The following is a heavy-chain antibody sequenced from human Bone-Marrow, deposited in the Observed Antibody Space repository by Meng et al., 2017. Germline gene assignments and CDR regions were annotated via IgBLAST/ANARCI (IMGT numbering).Heavy chain of an antibody. V-gene: IGHV4-31*03. CDR3: ASLYGDSSVWYLDL. CDR2: IYYSGST. Sequence: QVKCQEAGPGRVKPSQTLSLTCTVSGGSISSGNHYWSWIRQHPGKGLEYIGYIYYSGSTYYNPSLKSRVIISVDTSKNQFSLRLNSVTAADTAVYYCASLYGDSSVWYLDLWGRGTLVTVFS. D-gene: IGHD4-17*01. J-gene: IGHJ2*01. CDR1: GGSISSGNHY.